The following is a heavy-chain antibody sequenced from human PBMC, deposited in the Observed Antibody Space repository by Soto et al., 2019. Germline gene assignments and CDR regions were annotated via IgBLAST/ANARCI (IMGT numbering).Heavy chain of an antibody. CDR1: GYTFTSYA. V-gene: IGHV1-3*01. Sequence: ASVKVSCKASGYTFTSYAMHWVRQAPGQRLEWMGWINAGNGNTKYSQKFQGRVTITRDTSASTAYMELSSLRSEDTAVYYCARDMVRGVKSENLFEYWGQGTRVTVSS. D-gene: IGHD3-10*01. CDR3: ARDMVRGVKSENLFEY. J-gene: IGHJ4*02. CDR2: INAGNGNT.